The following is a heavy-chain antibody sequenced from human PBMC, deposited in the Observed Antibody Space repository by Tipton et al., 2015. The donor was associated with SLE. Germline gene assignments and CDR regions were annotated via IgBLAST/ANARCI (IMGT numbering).Heavy chain of an antibody. J-gene: IGHJ1*01. CDR3: ARVARRIAARPDSEYFQH. CDR1: GYTFTGYY. CDR2: INPNSGGT. D-gene: IGHD6-6*01. Sequence: QSGPEVKKPGASVKVSYKASGYTFTGYYMHWVRQAPGQGLEWMGWINPNSGGTNYAQKFQGRVTMTRDTSISTAYMELSRLRSDDTAVYYCARVARRIAARPDSEYFQHWGQGTLVTVSS. V-gene: IGHV1-2*02.